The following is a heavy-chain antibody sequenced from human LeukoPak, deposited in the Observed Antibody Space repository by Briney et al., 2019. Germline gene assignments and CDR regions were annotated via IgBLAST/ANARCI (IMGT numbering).Heavy chain of an antibody. J-gene: IGHJ6*02. CDR1: GFTFSSYS. CDR3: AKATPSDYDYVWGSPTYGMDV. CDR2: ISSSSSTI. Sequence: GGSLRLSCAASGFTFSSYSMNWVRQAPGKGLEWVSYISSSSSTIYYADSVKGRFTISRDNAKNSLYLQMNSLRAEDTAVYYCAKATPSDYDYVWGSPTYGMDVWGQGTTVTVSS. V-gene: IGHV3-48*01. D-gene: IGHD3-16*01.